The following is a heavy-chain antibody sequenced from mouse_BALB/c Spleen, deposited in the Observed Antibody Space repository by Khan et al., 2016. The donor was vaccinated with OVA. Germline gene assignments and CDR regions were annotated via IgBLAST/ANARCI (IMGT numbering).Heavy chain of an antibody. CDR3: ARGNYYGYASDY. Sequence: EVQLQESGPGLVKPSQSLSLTCTVTGYSITSNYAWNWIRQFPGNKLEWMGYISYSDSTSYNPSLKSRISITRDTSKNQFFLQLNSVTTEDTATYYCARGNYYGYASDYWGQGTSVTVSS. CDR1: GYSITSNYA. D-gene: IGHD1-1*01. V-gene: IGHV3-2*02. J-gene: IGHJ4*01. CDR2: ISYSDST.